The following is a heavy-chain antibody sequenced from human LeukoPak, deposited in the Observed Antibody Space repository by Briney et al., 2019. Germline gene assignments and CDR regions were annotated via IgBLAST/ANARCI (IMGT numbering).Heavy chain of an antibody. Sequence: GGSLRLSCAASGFTVSSNYMSWVRQAPGKGLGWVSVIYSGGSTYYADSVKGRFTISRHNSKNTLYLQMNSLRAEDTAVYYCARLRFYYGSGSYSYFDYWGQGTLVTVSS. D-gene: IGHD3-10*01. CDR2: IYSGGST. CDR3: ARLRFYYGSGSYSYFDY. CDR1: GFTVSSNY. V-gene: IGHV3-53*04. J-gene: IGHJ4*02.